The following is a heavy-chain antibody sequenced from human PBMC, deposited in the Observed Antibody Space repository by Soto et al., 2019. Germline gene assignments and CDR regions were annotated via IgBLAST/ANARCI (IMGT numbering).Heavy chain of an antibody. CDR1: GGSISSYY. J-gene: IGHJ5*02. D-gene: IGHD2-2*01. CDR2: IYYSGST. Sequence: PSETLSLTCTVSGGSISSYYWSWIRQPPGKGLEWIGYIYYSGSTNYNPSLKSRVTISVDTSKNQFSLKLSSVTAADTAVYYCARYQVPAALLGWFDLWGQGILVTVS. CDR3: ARYQVPAALLGWFDL. V-gene: IGHV4-59*01.